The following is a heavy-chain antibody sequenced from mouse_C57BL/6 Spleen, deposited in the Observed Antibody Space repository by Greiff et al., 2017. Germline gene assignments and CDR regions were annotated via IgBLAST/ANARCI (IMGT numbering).Heavy chain of an antibody. Sequence: VQLQQSGAELVRPGASVTLSCKASGYTFTDYEMHWVKQTPVHGLEWIGAIDPETGGTAYNQKFKGKAILTADKSSSTAYMERRRLTSEDSAVYYCKSPPYYYGSSLDYWGQGTTLTVSS. CDR2: IDPETGGT. J-gene: IGHJ2*01. CDR1: GYTFTDYE. V-gene: IGHV1-15*01. CDR3: KSPPYYYGSSLDY. D-gene: IGHD1-1*01.